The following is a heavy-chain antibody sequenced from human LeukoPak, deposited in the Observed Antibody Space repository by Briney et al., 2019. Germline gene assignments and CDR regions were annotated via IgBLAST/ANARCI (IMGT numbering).Heavy chain of an antibody. Sequence: SQTLSLTCAISGDTLSSNSVTWNWIRQSPSRGLEWLGRTYYRSTWYNDYAVSVRGRITVNPDTSKNQFSLHLNSVTPEDTAVYYCARRLTQYDCFDPWGQGILVTVSS. J-gene: IGHJ5*02. CDR1: GDTLSSNSVT. CDR3: ARRLTQYDCFDP. V-gene: IGHV6-1*01. D-gene: IGHD2-2*01. CDR2: TYYRSTWYN.